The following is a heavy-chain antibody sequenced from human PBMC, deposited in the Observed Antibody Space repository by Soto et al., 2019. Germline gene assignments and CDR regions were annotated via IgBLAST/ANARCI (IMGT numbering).Heavy chain of an antibody. CDR3: ARVGGGAEDGYRGS. D-gene: IGHD5-12*01. J-gene: IGHJ5*02. V-gene: IGHV3-74*01. Sequence: EVQLVESGGGLVQPGGSLRLSCAASGFTFSNYWMHWVRQAPGKGLVWVSRINSDGSSTTYADSVKGRFTISRDNAKNPLYLKMNSLRAEDTAGYYCARVGGGAEDGYRGSWGEGALVTVSS. CDR1: GFTFSNYW. CDR2: INSDGSST.